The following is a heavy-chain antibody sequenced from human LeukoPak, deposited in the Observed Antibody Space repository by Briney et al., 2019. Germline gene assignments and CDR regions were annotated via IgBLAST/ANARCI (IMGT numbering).Heavy chain of an antibody. CDR2: ISSSGSTI. V-gene: IGHV3-11*01. D-gene: IGHD3-22*01. Sequence: GGSLRLSCAAYGFTFSDYYMSWIRQAPGTGLERASYISSSGSTIYYADSVKGRFTISRDNAKDSLYLQMNSLRAEDTAVYYCARDRVVITGDYFDYWGQGTLVTVSS. CDR1: GFTFSDYY. CDR3: ARDRVVITGDYFDY. J-gene: IGHJ4*02.